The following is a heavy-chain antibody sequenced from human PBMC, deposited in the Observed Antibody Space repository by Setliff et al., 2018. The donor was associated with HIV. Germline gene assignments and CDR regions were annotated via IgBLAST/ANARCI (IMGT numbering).Heavy chain of an antibody. Sequence: GASVKVSCKASAYSFTAHYIQWVRQAPGQGLEWMGWINPNSGGTNYAQKFQGSVTMTRDKSISTAYMELTTPSSGDTGVYYWAVIGICSCNSCSRTEGFDYWGQGTLVTVSS. CDR3: AVIGICSCNSCSRTEGFDY. J-gene: IGHJ4*02. CDR1: AYSFTAHY. CDR2: INPNSGGT. D-gene: IGHD2-15*01. V-gene: IGHV1-2*02.